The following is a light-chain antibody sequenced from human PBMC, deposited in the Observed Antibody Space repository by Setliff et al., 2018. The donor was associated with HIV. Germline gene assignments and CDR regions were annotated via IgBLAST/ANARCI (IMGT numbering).Light chain of an antibody. V-gene: IGLV2-14*01. CDR2: EVS. CDR1: SSDVGGFAY. CDR3: SSYTSSSTWV. J-gene: IGLJ3*02. Sequence: QSALTQPASVSGSPGQSVTISCTGTSSDVGGFAYVSWYQHHPGKAPKLIIYEVSNRPSGVSNRFSGPKSGNTASLTISGLQAEDEADFYCSSYTSSSTWVFGGGTKVTVL.